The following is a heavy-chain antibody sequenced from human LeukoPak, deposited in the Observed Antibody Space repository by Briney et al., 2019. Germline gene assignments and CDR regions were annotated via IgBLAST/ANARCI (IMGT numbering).Heavy chain of an antibody. Sequence: GASVKVSCKASGYTFTTYGVSWVRQALGQGLEWMGWISAYNGNTNYAQKLQGRVTMTTDASTSTAYMEVRSLRSDDTAVYYCARHGSDANHAFDIWGQGTMVTVSS. D-gene: IGHD4/OR15-4a*01. V-gene: IGHV1-18*01. J-gene: IGHJ3*02. CDR2: ISAYNGNT. CDR1: GYTFTTYG. CDR3: ARHGSDANHAFDI.